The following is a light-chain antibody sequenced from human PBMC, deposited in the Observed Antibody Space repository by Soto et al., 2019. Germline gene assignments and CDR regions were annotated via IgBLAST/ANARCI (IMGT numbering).Light chain of an antibody. CDR3: QQANSFPYT. J-gene: IGKJ2*01. CDR1: QSFSSW. Sequence: DIQMTQSPSSVSASLGDRVTITCRASQSFSSWLAWYQQIPGKAPKLLIYAASSLQSWVPSRFSGSGSGTDFNLTISSLQPEDFATYYCQQANSFPYTFGQGTKLEI. V-gene: IGKV1D-12*01. CDR2: AAS.